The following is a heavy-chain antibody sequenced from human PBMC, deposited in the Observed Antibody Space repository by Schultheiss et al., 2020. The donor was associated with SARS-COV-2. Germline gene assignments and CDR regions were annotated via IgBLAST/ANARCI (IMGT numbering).Heavy chain of an antibody. J-gene: IGHJ4*02. Sequence: SETLSLTCTVSGYSISSGYYWGWIRQPPGKGLEWIGSIYHSGSTYYNPSLKSRVTISVDTSKNQFSLKLSSVTAADTAVYYCASLAARPGYWGQGTLVTVSS. V-gene: IGHV4-38-2*02. CDR3: ASLAARPGY. CDR1: GYSISSGYY. CDR2: IYHSGST. D-gene: IGHD6-6*01.